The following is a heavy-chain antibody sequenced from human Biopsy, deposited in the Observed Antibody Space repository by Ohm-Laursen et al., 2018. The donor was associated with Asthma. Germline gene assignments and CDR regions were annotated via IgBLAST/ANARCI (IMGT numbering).Heavy chain of an antibody. CDR1: GFTFSSYS. V-gene: IGHV3-21*01. D-gene: IGHD2-2*01. Sequence: GSLRLSCSASGFTFSSYSMNWVRQAPGKGLEWVSSISSSSSYIYYADSVKGRFTISRDNAKNSLYLQMNSLRAEDTAVYYCARTAAPFGGDWFDPWGQGTLVTVSS. J-gene: IGHJ5*02. CDR2: ISSSSSYI. CDR3: ARTAAPFGGDWFDP.